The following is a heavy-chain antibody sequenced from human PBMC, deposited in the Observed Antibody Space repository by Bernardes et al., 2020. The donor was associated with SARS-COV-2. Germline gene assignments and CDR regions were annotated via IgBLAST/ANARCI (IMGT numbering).Heavy chain of an antibody. J-gene: IGHJ6*02. V-gene: IGHV1-2*04. CDR1: GYIFTDYY. D-gene: IGHD3-3*01. CDR3: TREPPPPNEWFRKRYFYDGMDV. Sequence: ASVKVSCKPSGYIFTDYYLHWVRQAPGQGLEWMGWINPNTGGTNYGQKFQGWVTMTWDTSISTAYMELSRLKSDDTAVYYCTREPPPPNEWFRKRYFYDGMDVWGQGTTVTVSS. CDR2: INPNTGGT.